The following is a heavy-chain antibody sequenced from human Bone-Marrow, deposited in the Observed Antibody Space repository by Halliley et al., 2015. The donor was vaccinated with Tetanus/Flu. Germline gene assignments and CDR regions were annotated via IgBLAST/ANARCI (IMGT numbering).Heavy chain of an antibody. CDR3: ARHLVDDAFDI. Sequence: TLSLTCSVSGGSISSYYLSWIRQPPGKGLEWIGYIDYRGSPNYNPSLKSRVSFSVDTSKNQLYLKVSSVTAADTAVYYCARHLVDDAFDIWGQGTRATVSS. V-gene: IGHV4-59*08. D-gene: IGHD1-26*01. J-gene: IGHJ3*02. CDR1: GGSISSYY. CDR2: IDYRGSP.